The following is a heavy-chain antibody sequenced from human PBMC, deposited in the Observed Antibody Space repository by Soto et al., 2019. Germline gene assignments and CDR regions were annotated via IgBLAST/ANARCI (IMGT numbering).Heavy chain of an antibody. CDR2: IYYSGNT. CDR1: GASISSTTYY. J-gene: IGHJ5*01. CDR3: ARQYYFGSGSYYNRSFDF. V-gene: IGHV4-39*01. Sequence: SVPLSLNCTITGASISSTTYYSASIRQPPGKGLEWIGSIYYSGNTYYNPSLKSRVTISVDTAKNQFSLKLSSVTAADTAVYYCARQYYFGSGSYYNRSFDFWGQGTRVT. D-gene: IGHD3-10*01.